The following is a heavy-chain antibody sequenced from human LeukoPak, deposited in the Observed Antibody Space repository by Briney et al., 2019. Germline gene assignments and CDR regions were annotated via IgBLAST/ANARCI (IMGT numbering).Heavy chain of an antibody. Sequence: GGSLRLSCAASGFTFSSYAMSWVRQAPGKGLEWVSAISGSGGSTYYADSVKGRFTISRDNSKNTLYLQTNSLRAEDTAVYYCAKDRPTYYYDSSVPYYFDYWGQGTLVTVSS. CDR2: ISGSGGST. V-gene: IGHV3-23*01. CDR3: AKDRPTYYYDSSVPYYFDY. J-gene: IGHJ4*02. D-gene: IGHD3-22*01. CDR1: GFTFSSYA.